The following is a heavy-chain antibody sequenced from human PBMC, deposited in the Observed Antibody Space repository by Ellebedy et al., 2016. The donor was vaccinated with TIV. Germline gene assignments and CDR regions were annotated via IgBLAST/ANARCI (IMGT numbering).Heavy chain of an antibody. V-gene: IGHV3-48*03. D-gene: IGHD6-19*01. CDR1: GFTFSTYE. CDR2: ISGGADTI. Sequence: PGGSLRLSCAASGFTFSTYEMNWVRQAPGKGLEWVSFISGGADTIYYAESVKGRFTISRYNAKNLLSLQMNSLRAEDTALYYCARGGSGETYFDYGRDFWGQGTTVTVSS. CDR3: ARGGSGETYFDYGRDF. J-gene: IGHJ6*02.